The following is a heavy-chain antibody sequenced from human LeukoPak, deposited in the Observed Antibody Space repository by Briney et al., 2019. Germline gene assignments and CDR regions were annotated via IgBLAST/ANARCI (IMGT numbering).Heavy chain of an antibody. CDR1: GGAISSYY. Sequence: PSETLSLTSTVAGGAISSYYWSWIRQPPGKGRLGTGLINYGGSTNYNPSLKSRVAISVDTSKNQFSLQLSSVTAADTAVYYCARSSEGRYYYDSSGYSYYYYYMDVWGKGTTVTISS. D-gene: IGHD3-22*01. CDR3: ARSSEGRYYYDSSGYSYYYYYMDV. CDR2: INYGGST. V-gene: IGHV4-59*01. J-gene: IGHJ6*03.